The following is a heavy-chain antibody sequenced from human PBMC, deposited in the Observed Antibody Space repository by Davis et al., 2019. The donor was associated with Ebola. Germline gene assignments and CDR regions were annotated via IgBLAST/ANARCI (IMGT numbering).Heavy chain of an antibody. Sequence: GESLKISCAASGFTVSSNYMSWVRQAPGKGLEWVSYISSDGRTIFYADSMKGRFTISRDNAKNSLYLQMNSLRAEDTAVYYCATRGWYFDYWGQGTLVTVSS. J-gene: IGHJ4*02. V-gene: IGHV3-11*01. CDR3: ATRGWYFDY. CDR1: GFTVSSNY. D-gene: IGHD6-19*01. CDR2: ISSDGRTI.